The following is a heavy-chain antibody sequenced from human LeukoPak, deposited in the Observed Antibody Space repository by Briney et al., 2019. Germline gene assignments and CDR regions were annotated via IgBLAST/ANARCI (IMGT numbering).Heavy chain of an antibody. CDR1: GFSFSTST. CDR2: ISYDGSTK. CDR3: VTDSTDRGEGVFDI. J-gene: IGHJ3*02. Sequence: TGRSLRLSCAASGFSFSTSTMHWVRQAPGKGLEWVALISYDGSTKFYGDSVKGRFTLSRDNSKNTLYLQMNSLRREDTAVYYCVTDSTDRGEGVFDIWGQGAMVAVSS. D-gene: IGHD3-10*01. V-gene: IGHV3-30*04.